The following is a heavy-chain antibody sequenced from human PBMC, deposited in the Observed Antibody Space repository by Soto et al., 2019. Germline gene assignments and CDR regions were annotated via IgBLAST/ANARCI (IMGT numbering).Heavy chain of an antibody. CDR2: IYSVGGT. V-gene: IGHV3-66*01. D-gene: IGHD4-17*01. CDR3: ARNVPVTPLGY. J-gene: IGHJ4*02. Sequence: EVQLVESGGDLVQPGGSLRLSCAAYGVTVSNNFMSWVRQAPGKGLEWVSNIYSVGGTQYADSVKGRFTISRDNYKNTVYLQMNSLRVEDTAVYYCARNVPVTPLGYWGQGTLVTVSS. CDR1: GVTVSNNF.